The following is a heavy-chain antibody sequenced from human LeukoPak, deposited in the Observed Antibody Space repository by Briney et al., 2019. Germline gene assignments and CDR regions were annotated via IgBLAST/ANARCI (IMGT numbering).Heavy chain of an antibody. CDR3: STLTSRGLSDS. CDR2: IKSKADGETI. CDR1: GFTFTNAW. D-gene: IGHD1-20*01. Sequence: GGSLRLSCAASGFTFTNAWMNWVRQAPGKGLEWVGRIKSKADGETIDYAAPVEGRFTFSRDDSKNMLYLQMNSLKSEDTAVYYCSTLTSRGLSDSWGQGTLVTVSS. J-gene: IGHJ4*02. V-gene: IGHV3-15*07.